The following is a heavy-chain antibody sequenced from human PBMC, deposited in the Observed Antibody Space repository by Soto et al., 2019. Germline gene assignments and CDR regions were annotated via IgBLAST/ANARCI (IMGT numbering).Heavy chain of an antibody. D-gene: IGHD3-10*02. CDR2: ISYDGSNT. CDR3: ARDHGMFLSYYYYGMDV. V-gene: IGHV3-30-3*01. Sequence: QVQLVESGGGVVQPGRSLTLSCAASGFTFSRFSMHWVRQAPRKGLAWVAVISYDGSNTHYAESVKGRFNISRDDSKNTVYLRMNNLRGEDSAVYYCARDHGMFLSYYYYGMDVWGQGTTVTVSS. CDR1: GFTFSRFS. J-gene: IGHJ6*02.